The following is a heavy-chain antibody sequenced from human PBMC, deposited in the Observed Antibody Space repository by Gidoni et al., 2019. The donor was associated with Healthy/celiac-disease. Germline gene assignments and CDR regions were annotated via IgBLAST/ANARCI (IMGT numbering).Heavy chain of an antibody. CDR1: GFTFSSYS. CDR3: ARDRVSGSYRQNDWYFDL. V-gene: IGHV3-48*01. Sequence: EVQLVESGGGLVQPGGSLRLSCAASGFTFSSYSMNWVRQAPGKGLEWVSYISSSSSTIYYADSVKGRFTISRDNAKNSLYLQMNSLRAEDTAVYYCARDRVSGSYRQNDWYFDLWGRGTLVTVSS. D-gene: IGHD1-26*01. J-gene: IGHJ2*01. CDR2: ISSSSSTI.